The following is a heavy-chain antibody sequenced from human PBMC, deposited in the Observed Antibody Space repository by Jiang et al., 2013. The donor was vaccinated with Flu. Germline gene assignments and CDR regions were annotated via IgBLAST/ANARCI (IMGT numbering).Heavy chain of an antibody. V-gene: IGHV3-23*01. CDR2: ISGSGGIT. J-gene: IGHJ4*02. CDR3: AKDLRNILGATEFDY. CDR1: GFIFSSYT. D-gene: IGHD1-26*01. Sequence: CAASGFIFSSYTMNWVRQVPGKGLEWVSAISGSGGITYYADSVKGRFTISRDNSKNTLYLQMNSLRAEDTALYYCAKDLRNILGATEFDYWGQGTLVTVSS.